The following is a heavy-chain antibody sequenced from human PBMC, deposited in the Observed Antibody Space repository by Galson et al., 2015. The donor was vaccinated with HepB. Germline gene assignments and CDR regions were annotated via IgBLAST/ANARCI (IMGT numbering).Heavy chain of an antibody. CDR1: GFTFSSHA. J-gene: IGHJ4*02. D-gene: IGHD3-10*01. CDR2: ISYDGSNK. V-gene: IGHV3-30*04. CDR3: AKVKYNYYGSGSPIDY. Sequence: SLRLSCAASGFTFSSHAMHWVRQAPGKGLEWVAVISYDGSNKYYADSVKGRFTISRDNSKNTLYLQMNSLRAEDTAVYYCAKVKYNYYGSGSPIDYWGQGTLVTVSS.